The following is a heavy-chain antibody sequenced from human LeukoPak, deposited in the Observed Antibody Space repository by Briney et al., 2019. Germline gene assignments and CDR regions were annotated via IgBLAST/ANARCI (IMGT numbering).Heavy chain of an antibody. CDR3: ARRDSSFGMDV. J-gene: IGHJ6*02. CDR2: ICSDGSNK. CDR1: GFTFSTYT. Sequence: PGGSLRLSCGASGFTFSTYTMNWVRQAPGKGLEWVAVICSDGSNKYYGDSVKGRFTISRDNSKNTLYLQMNSLRAEDTAVYYCARRDSSFGMDVWGQGTTVTVFS. D-gene: IGHD3-22*01. V-gene: IGHV3-33*08.